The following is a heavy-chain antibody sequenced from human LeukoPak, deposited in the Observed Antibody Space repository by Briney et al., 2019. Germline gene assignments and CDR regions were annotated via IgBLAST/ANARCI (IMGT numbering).Heavy chain of an antibody. CDR3: ARGETGTTSYFDY. V-gene: IGHV4-34*01. Sequence: PSETLSLTCAVYGGSFSGYYWSWIRQPPGKGLDWIGEINHSGSTNYNPSLKSRVTISVDTSKNQFSLKLSSVTAADTAVYYCARGETGTTSYFDYWGQGTLVTVSS. CDR1: GGSFSGYY. D-gene: IGHD1-1*01. CDR2: INHSGST. J-gene: IGHJ4*02.